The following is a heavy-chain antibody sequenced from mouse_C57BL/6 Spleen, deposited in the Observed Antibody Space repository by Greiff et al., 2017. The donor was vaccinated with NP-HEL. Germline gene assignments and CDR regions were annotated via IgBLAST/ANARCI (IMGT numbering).Heavy chain of an antibody. V-gene: IGHV1-69*01. CDR2: IDPSDSYT. Sequence: QVQLQQPGAELVMPGASVKLSCKASGYTFTSYWMHWVKQRPGQGLEWIGEIDPSDSYTNYNQKFKGKSTLTVDKSSSTAYMQLSSLTSEDSAVYYCAQENGSWYFDVWGTGTTVTVSS. CDR1: GYTFTSYW. J-gene: IGHJ1*03. CDR3: AQENGSWYFDV. D-gene: IGHD2-2*01.